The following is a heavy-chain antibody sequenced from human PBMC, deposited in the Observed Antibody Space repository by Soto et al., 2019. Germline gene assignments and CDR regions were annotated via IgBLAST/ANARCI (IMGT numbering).Heavy chain of an antibody. Sequence: QVQLVQSGAEVKKPGASVKVSCKASGYTFITYGVSWVRQAPGQGLDWLGWISTYNGNTRYAERLQGRVTMTTDTTTNTAYMELRNLRSDDTAVYYCARGPTDYYDNSANYCVDYWGQGTLVTVSS. CDR1: GYTFITYG. J-gene: IGHJ4*02. CDR3: ARGPTDYYDNSANYCVDY. CDR2: ISTYNGNT. D-gene: IGHD3-22*01. V-gene: IGHV1-18*01.